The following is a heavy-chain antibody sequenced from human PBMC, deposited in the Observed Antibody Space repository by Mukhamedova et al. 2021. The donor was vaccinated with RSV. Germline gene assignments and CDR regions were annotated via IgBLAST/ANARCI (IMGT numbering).Heavy chain of an antibody. Sequence: GKGRFTISRDNTKDSLYLQMNSLRAEDTALYYCARGYSSGYDYWGQGTLVTAPS. V-gene: IGHV3-7*04. J-gene: IGHJ4*02. CDR3: ARGYSSGYDY. D-gene: IGHD6-19*01.